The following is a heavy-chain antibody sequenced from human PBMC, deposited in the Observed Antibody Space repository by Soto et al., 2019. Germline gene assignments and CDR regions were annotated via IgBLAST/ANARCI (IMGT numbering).Heavy chain of an antibody. CDR2: VYHNGIM. J-gene: IGHJ4*01. D-gene: IGHD3-10*01. Sequence: DTLSLTCSVSGYSIRSGYYWGWVRQAPGKGLEWLGSVYHNGIMFHNPSFQSRVTISVDTSKNQFSLNLRSVTAADTAVYYCAALWFGELAFNYWGHGILVTVSS. CDR3: AALWFGELAFNY. V-gene: IGHV4-38-2*02. CDR1: GYSIRSGYY.